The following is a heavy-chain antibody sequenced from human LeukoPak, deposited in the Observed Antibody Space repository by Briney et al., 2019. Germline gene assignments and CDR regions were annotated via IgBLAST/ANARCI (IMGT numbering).Heavy chain of an antibody. CDR2: ISTSSSYI. D-gene: IGHD5-12*01. J-gene: IGHJ5*02. Sequence: GGSLRLSCAASGFTLSSYSMNWVRQAPGKGLEWVSSISTSSSYIYSADSVKGRFTISRDNARNSLYLQMNSLRAEDTAVYYCARGSQRVASQDNWFDPWGQGTLVTVSS. CDR1: GFTLSSYS. V-gene: IGHV3-21*01. CDR3: ARGSQRVASQDNWFDP.